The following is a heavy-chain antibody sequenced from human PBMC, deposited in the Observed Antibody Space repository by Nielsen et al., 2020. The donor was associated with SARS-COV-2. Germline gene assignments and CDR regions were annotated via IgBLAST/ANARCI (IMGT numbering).Heavy chain of an antibody. J-gene: IGHJ6*02. CDR2: ISYDGSNK. V-gene: IGHV3-30*18. Sequence: GESLKISCAASGFTFRSYAMHWVRQAPGKGLEWVAVISYDGSNKYYADSVKGRFTISRDNSRDTLFLQMNSLRAEDTAVYYCAKVITTSRNYYYGMDVWGQGTTVTVSS. CDR3: AKVITTSRNYYYGMDV. D-gene: IGHD3-22*01. CDR1: GFTFRSYA.